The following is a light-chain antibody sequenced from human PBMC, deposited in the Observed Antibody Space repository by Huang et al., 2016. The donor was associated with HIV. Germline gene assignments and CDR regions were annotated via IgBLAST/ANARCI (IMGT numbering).Light chain of an antibody. CDR2: SAS. Sequence: DIRMTQSPPSLSASVGDRVIITCRASQNINTYLNWYQQKPGKAPKLLIYSASNLEGGVPSRFRGSGSGTDFTLTISSLQLEDLSTFYCQQSYSAPYTFGQGTKLEIK. J-gene: IGKJ2*01. CDR1: QNINTY. CDR3: QQSYSAPYT. V-gene: IGKV1-39*01.